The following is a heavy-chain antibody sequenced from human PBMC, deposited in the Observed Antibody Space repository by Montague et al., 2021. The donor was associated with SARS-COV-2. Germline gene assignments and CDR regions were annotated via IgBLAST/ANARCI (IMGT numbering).Heavy chain of an antibody. CDR1: GGSFSGYY. D-gene: IGHD2-2*01. Sequence: SETLSLTCAVYGGSFSGYYWSWIRQPPGKGPEWIGEINHSGSTNYNPSLKSRVTISVDTSKNQFSLKLSSVTAADTAVYYCTREGYQVLWSDYYYYGMDVWGQGTTVTGSS. V-gene: IGHV4-34*01. CDR2: INHSGST. J-gene: IGHJ6*02. CDR3: TREGYQVLWSDYYYYGMDV.